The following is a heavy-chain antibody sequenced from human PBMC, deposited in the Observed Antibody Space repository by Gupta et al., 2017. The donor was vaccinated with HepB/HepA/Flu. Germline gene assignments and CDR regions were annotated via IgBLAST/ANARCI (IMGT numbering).Heavy chain of an antibody. CDR2: LSAGGGGSK. CDR3: ARVATGVFPSGWLHFDS. J-gene: IGHJ4*02. V-gene: IGHV3-23*01. Sequence: EVQLLEPGGGLVQPGGSRRLSCGASGFTFGSYAMGWVRQAPGKGLEWVLALSAGGGGSKYYGNSVKGRFTISRDSSEKMVYLQMNSLRAEDTAVYFCARVATGVFPSGWLHFDSWGQGILVTVSS. D-gene: IGHD6-19*01. CDR1: GFTFGSYA.